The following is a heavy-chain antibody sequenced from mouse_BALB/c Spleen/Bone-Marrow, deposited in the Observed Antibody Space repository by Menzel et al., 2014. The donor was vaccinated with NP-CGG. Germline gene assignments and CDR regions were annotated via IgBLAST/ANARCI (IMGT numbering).Heavy chain of an antibody. Sequence: VQLQQSGAEPVKPGASVKLSCKASGYTFTEYIIHWVKQRSGQGLEWIGWFYPGSGSIKYNEKFKDKATLTADKSSSAVYMELSRLTSEDSAVYFCARHEDYGSSYYYAMGYWGQGTSVTASS. D-gene: IGHD1-1*01. CDR2: FYPGSGSI. J-gene: IGHJ4*01. CDR1: GYTFTEYI. V-gene: IGHV1-62-2*01. CDR3: ARHEDYGSSYYYAMGY.